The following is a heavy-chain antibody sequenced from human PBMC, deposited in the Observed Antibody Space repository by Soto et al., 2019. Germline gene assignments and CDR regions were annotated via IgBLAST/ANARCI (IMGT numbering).Heavy chain of an antibody. CDR1: GFTFSSYA. D-gene: IGHD2-8*01. V-gene: IGHV3-30-3*01. CDR2: ISYDGSNK. CDR3: ASRYCTNGVCYGVDY. Sequence: QVQLVESGGGVVQPGRSLRLSCAASGFTFSSYAMHWVRQAPGKGLEWVAVISYDGSNKYYADSVKGRFTISRDNPKNTLYLQMNSLRAEDTAVYYCASRYCTNGVCYGVDYWGQGTLVTVSS. J-gene: IGHJ4*02.